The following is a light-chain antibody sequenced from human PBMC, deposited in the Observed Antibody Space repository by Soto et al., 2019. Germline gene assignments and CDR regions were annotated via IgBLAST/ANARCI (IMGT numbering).Light chain of an antibody. J-gene: IGLJ2*01. Sequence: QSVLTQPRSVSGSPGQSVTISCTGTSSDVGGYNYVSWYQQHPGKAPKLMIYDVSKRPSGVPDRFSGSKSGNTASLTISGLQAEDEADYYCCSYAGSDTPSVVFGGGTKLTVL. CDR3: CSYAGSDTPSVV. CDR2: DVS. V-gene: IGLV2-11*01. CDR1: SSDVGGYNY.